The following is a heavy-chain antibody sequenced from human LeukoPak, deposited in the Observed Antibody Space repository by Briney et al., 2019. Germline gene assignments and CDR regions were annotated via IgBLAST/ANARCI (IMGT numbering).Heavy chain of an antibody. CDR3: ARVETTYYYYGMDV. CDR1: GFTVSSNY. CDR2: IYSGGST. Sequence: GGSLRLSCAASGFTVSSNYMSWVRQAPGKGLEWVSVIYSGGSTYYADSVKGRFTISRHNSKNTLYLQMNSLRAEDTAVYYCARVETTYYYYGMDVWGQGTTVAVSS. J-gene: IGHJ6*02. V-gene: IGHV3-53*04. D-gene: IGHD4-11*01.